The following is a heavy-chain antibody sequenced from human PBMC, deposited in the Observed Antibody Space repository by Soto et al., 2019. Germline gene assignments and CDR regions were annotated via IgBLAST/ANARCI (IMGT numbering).Heavy chain of an antibody. CDR1: GYTFTSYG. Sequence: ASVKVSCKASGYTFTSYGISWVRQAPGQGLEWIGWISAYNGNTNYAQKLQGRVTMTTDTSTSTAYMELRSLRSDDTAVYYCARDELGIDYSYYMDVWGKGTTVTVSS. CDR2: ISAYNGNT. D-gene: IGHD7-27*01. CDR3: ARDELGIDYSYYMDV. J-gene: IGHJ6*03. V-gene: IGHV1-18*01.